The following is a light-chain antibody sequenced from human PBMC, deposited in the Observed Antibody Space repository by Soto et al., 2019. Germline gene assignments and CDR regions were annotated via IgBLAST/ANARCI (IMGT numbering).Light chain of an antibody. V-gene: IGKV1-5*01. J-gene: IGKJ1*01. CDR3: QHYGNVWT. CDR2: DAA. Sequence: IQMTQSPSTLSAYVGDRVTITCRASQSISSWLAWYQQKPGKAPNLLIYDAASLEAGVPSRFSGSGTGTEFTLTINSLQPGDFATYYCQHYGNVWTFGQGTNADNK. CDR1: QSISSW.